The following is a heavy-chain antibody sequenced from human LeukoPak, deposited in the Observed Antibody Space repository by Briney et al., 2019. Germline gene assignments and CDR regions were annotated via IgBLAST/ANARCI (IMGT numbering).Heavy chain of an antibody. J-gene: IGHJ4*02. CDR3: ARESGYSQGKGLLY. Sequence: SQTLSLTCTVSGGSISSGDNYWSWIRQPPGKGLEWLGYIDYSGTTYYNPSLMGRVTISPDTSNNQFSLKVTSVTAADTAVYFCARESGYSQGKGLLYWGQGTLVTVSS. D-gene: IGHD5-12*01. CDR2: IDYSGTT. CDR1: GGSISSGDNY. V-gene: IGHV4-30-4*08.